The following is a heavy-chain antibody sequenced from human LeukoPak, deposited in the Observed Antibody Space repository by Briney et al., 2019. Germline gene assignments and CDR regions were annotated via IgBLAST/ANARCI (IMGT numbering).Heavy chain of an antibody. CDR3: AGGQGYYGSGSYYPKQASPYDY. Sequence: SETLSLTCAVYGGSFSGYYWSWIRQPPGKGLEWIGEINHSGSTNYNPSLKSRVTISVDTSKNQFSLKLSSVTAADTAVYYCAGGQGYYGSGSYYPKQASPYDYWGQGTLVTVSS. J-gene: IGHJ4*02. D-gene: IGHD3-10*01. CDR2: INHSGST. V-gene: IGHV4-34*01. CDR1: GGSFSGYY.